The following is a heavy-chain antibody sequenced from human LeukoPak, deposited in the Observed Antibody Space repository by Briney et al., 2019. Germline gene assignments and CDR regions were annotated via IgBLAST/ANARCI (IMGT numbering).Heavy chain of an antibody. CDR2: ISYDGSNK. J-gene: IGHJ4*02. CDR3: AKGEAAGRQGGFDY. D-gene: IGHD6-13*01. CDR1: GFTFSSYA. Sequence: AGGSLRLSCAASGFTFSSYAMHWVRQAPGKGLEWVAVISYDGSNKYYADSVKGRFTISRDNSKNTLYLQLNSLRVEDTAVYYCAKGEAAGRQGGFDYWGQGTLVTVSS. V-gene: IGHV3-30-3*01.